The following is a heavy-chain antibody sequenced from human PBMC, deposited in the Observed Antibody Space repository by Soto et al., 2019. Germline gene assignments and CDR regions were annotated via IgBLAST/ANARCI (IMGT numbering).Heavy chain of an antibody. V-gene: IGHV3-23*01. D-gene: IGHD2-8*01. Sequence: GGSMRLSCAASGFSVSDYAMSWVRQAPGKVLEWVSSISGSGDGTYYGDSVKGRFTLSRDTSQKTLYLQMNNLRGEDTAVYFCTKSRRSVLMVYGFGGMDVWGRGTTVTVSS. CDR2: ISGSGDGT. J-gene: IGHJ6*02. CDR1: GFSVSDYA. CDR3: TKSRRSVLMVYGFGGMDV.